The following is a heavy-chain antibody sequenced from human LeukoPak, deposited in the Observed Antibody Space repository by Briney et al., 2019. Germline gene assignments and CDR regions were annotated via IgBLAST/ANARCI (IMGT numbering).Heavy chain of an antibody. J-gene: IGHJ6*02. Sequence: GGSLRLSCAASGFTFSNYGMHWVRQAPGKGLEWVAVISYDGNNKYYADSVKGRFTISRDNSKNTLYLQMNSLRADDTAVYYCAKDHRNCSGGNCYWTTREYYFYYGMDVWGQGTTVTASS. CDR1: GFTFSNYG. D-gene: IGHD2-15*01. CDR2: ISYDGNNK. V-gene: IGHV3-30*18. CDR3: AKDHRNCSGGNCYWTTREYYFYYGMDV.